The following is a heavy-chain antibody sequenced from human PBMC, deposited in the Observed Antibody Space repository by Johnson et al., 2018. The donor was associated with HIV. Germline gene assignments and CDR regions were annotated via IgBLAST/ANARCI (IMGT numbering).Heavy chain of an antibody. Sequence: VQLVESGGGLVQPGGSLRLSCAASGFGFSDYWMSWVRQVPGKGLGWVANIKQDGSEKYYVDSLKGRFTISRDNAEKSMYLQINSLRVEDTAVYYGVRPRGGRYNWNGLGAFDMWGQGTVVTVSS. CDR2: IKQDGSEK. D-gene: IGHD1-1*01. CDR1: GFGFSDYW. CDR3: VRPRGGRYNWNGLGAFDM. V-gene: IGHV3-7*05. J-gene: IGHJ3*02.